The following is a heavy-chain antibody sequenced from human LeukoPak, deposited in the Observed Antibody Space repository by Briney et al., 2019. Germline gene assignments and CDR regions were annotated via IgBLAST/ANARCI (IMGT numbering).Heavy chain of an antibody. CDR1: GFTFSSYA. J-gene: IGHJ4*02. V-gene: IGHV3-23*01. CDR2: ISGSGGST. CDR3: AKDLLSKGYCSSTSCYFLDY. Sequence: GGSLRLSCAASGFTFSSYAMSWVRQAPGKGLEWVSAISGSGGSTYYADSVKGRFTISRDNSKNTLYLQMNSLRAEDTAVYYCAKDLLSKGYCSSTSCYFLDYWGQGTLVTVSS. D-gene: IGHD2-2*01.